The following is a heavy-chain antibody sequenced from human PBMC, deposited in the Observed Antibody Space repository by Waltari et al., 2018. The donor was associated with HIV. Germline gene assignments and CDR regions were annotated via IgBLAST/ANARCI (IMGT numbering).Heavy chain of an antibody. J-gene: IGHJ4*03. Sequence: EVQLVESGGGLVQPGRSLRLSCPASGFIFDDYAMHWVRQAPGKGLEWVSSISWNSNAIEYADSVKGRFTISRDNVENFLYLQMNSLRGEDTAFYYCAKGRWLQPFDYWGQGTTVTVSS. CDR3: AKGRWLQPFDY. CDR1: GFIFDDYA. CDR2: ISWNSNAI. D-gene: IGHD5-18*01. V-gene: IGHV3-9*01.